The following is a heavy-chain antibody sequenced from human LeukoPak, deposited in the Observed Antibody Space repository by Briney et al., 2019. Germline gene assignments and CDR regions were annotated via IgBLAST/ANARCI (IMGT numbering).Heavy chain of an antibody. D-gene: IGHD5-18*01. CDR3: ARHRPDSYRSSPPFDY. J-gene: IGHJ4*02. Sequence: SETLSLTCTVSGGSISSYYWSWIRQPPGKGLVWIGYIYYSGSTNYNPSLKSRVTISVDTSTNQFSLKLSSVTAADTAVYYCARHRPDSYRSSPPFDYWGQGTLVTVSS. V-gene: IGHV4-59*08. CDR1: GGSISSYY. CDR2: IYYSGST.